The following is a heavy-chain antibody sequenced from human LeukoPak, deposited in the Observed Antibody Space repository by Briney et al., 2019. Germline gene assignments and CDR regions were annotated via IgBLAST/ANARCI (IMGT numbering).Heavy chain of an antibody. CDR1: GFTFSSYS. D-gene: IGHD3-10*02. Sequence: GGSLRLSCAASGFTFSSYSMNWVRQAPGKGLEWVSSISSSSSYIYYADSVKGRFTISRDNAKNSLYLQMDSLRAEDTAVYYCAELGITMVGGVWGKGTTVTISS. V-gene: IGHV3-21*01. CDR3: AELGITMVGGV. J-gene: IGHJ6*04. CDR2: ISSSSSYI.